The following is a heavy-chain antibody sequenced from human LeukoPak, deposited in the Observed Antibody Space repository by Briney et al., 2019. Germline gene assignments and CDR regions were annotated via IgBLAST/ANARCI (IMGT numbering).Heavy chain of an antibody. CDR2: IRYDGSNK. CDR3: ARVALGSYNWFDP. CDR1: GFTFSSYG. V-gene: IGHV3-30*02. D-gene: IGHD3-10*01. Sequence: GGSLRLSCAASGFTFSSYGMHWVRQAPGKGLEWVAFIRYDGSNKYYADSVKGRFTISRDNSKNTLYLQMNSLRAEDTAVYYCARVALGSYNWFDPWGQGTLVTVS. J-gene: IGHJ5*02.